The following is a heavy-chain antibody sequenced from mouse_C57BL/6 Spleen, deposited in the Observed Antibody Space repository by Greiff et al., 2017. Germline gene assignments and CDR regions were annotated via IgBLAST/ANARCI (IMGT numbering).Heavy chain of an antibody. Sequence: VQLQQSGPELVKPGASVKISCKASGYAFSSSWMNWVKQRPGKGLEWIGRIYPGDGDTNYNGKFKGKATLTADKSSITAYMQLSSLTSEDSAVCFCAFCDDYAWFAYWGQGTLVTVSA. J-gene: IGHJ3*01. CDR1: GYAFSSSW. CDR2: IYPGDGDT. CDR3: AFCDDYAWFAY. D-gene: IGHD2-4*01. V-gene: IGHV1-82*01.